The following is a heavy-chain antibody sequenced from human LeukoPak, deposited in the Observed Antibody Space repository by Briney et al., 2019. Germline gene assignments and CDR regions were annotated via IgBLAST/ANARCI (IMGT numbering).Heavy chain of an antibody. Sequence: ASVKVSCKASGYTFTSYGISWVRQAPGQGLEWMGWISAYNGNTNYAQELQGRVTMTTDTSTSTAYMELRSLRSDDTAVYYCARSDGEYYYYGMDVWGQGTTVTVSS. D-gene: IGHD4-17*01. V-gene: IGHV1-18*01. J-gene: IGHJ6*02. CDR2: ISAYNGNT. CDR3: ARSDGEYYYYGMDV. CDR1: GYTFTSYG.